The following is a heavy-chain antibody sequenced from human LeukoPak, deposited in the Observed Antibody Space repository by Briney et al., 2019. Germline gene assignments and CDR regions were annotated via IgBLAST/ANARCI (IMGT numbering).Heavy chain of an antibody. V-gene: IGHV1-46*01. Sequence: GASVKVSCKASGYTFTSHCMHWVRQAPGQGLEWMGIINPSGGSTSYAQKFQGRVTMTRDTSTSTVYMELSSLRSGDTAVYYCARDQPDYYDSSGYYYDYWGQGTLVTVSS. J-gene: IGHJ4*02. CDR1: GYTFTSHC. CDR2: INPSGGST. CDR3: ARDQPDYYDSSGYYYDY. D-gene: IGHD3-22*01.